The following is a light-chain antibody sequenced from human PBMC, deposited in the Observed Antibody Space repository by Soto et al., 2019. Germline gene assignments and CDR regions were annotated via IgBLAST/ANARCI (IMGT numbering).Light chain of an antibody. CDR3: QQYVSSVT. J-gene: IGKJ1*01. V-gene: IGKV3-20*01. CDR1: QSVDSTF. CDR2: GAS. Sequence: EIVLTQSPGSLSLSPGERATLSCRASQSVDSTFFAWYQQKPGQAPRLLIYGASKRATGIPDRFSGSGSGTDFTRTISRLEPEDFAVYYCQQYVSSVTFGQGTKVEIK.